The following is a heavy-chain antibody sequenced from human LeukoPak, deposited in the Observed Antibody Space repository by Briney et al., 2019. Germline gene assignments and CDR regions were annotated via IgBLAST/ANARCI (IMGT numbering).Heavy chain of an antibody. CDR3: ARGFYGSGRKPASPFDY. J-gene: IGHJ4*02. CDR2: INHSGST. V-gene: IGHV4-34*01. D-gene: IGHD3-10*01. Sequence: PSETLSLTCAVYGGSFSGYYWSWIRQPPGKGLEWIGEINHSGSTNYNPSLKSRVTISVDTSKNQFSLKLSSVTAADTAVYYCARGFYGSGRKPASPFDYWGQGTLVTVSS. CDR1: GGSFSGYY.